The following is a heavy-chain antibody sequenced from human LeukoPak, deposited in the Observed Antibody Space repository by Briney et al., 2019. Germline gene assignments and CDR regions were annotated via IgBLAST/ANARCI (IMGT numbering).Heavy chain of an antibody. CDR2: IIPIFGTA. Sequence: SVKVSCKASGYTFTRYGISWVRQAPGQGPEWMGWIIPIFGTANYAQKFQGRVTITADESTSTAYMELSSLRSEDTAVYYCARPYYSDYYYYYGMDVWGQGTTVTVSS. J-gene: IGHJ6*02. D-gene: IGHD3-10*01. CDR1: GYTFTRYG. CDR3: ARPYYSDYYYYYGMDV. V-gene: IGHV1-69*13.